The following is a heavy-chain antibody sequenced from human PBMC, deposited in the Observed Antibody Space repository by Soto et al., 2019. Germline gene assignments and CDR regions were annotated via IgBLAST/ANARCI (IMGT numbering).Heavy chain of an antibody. CDR2: IYYSGST. J-gene: IGHJ4*02. D-gene: IGHD3-22*01. V-gene: IGHV4-31*03. CDR1: GGSISSGGYY. CDR3: ASATYYYDSSGYWYFDY. Sequence: SETLSLTCTVSGGSISSGGYYWSWIRQHPGKGLEWIGYIYYSGSTYYNPSLKSRVTISVDTSKNQFSLKLSSVTAADTAVYYCASATYYYDSSGYWYFDYWGQGTLVTVS.